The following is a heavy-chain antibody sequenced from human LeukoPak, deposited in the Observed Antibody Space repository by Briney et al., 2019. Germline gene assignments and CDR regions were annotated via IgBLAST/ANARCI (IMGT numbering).Heavy chain of an antibody. CDR1: GGTFSSYA. CDR2: IIPIFGTA. D-gene: IGHD3-10*01. Sequence: GASVKVSCKASGGTFSSYAISWVRQAPGQGLEEMEEIIPIFGTANYAQKFQGRVTITADESKSTAYMELSSLRSEDTAVYYCARDGLTYYGSVLNWFDPWGQGTLVTVSS. V-gene: IGHV1-69*01. CDR3: ARDGLTYYGSVLNWFDP. J-gene: IGHJ5*02.